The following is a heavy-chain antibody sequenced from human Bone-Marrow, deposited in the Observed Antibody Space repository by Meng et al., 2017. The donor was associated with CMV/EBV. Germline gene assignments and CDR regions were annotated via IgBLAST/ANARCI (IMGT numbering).Heavy chain of an antibody. CDR1: GFTFSSYA. J-gene: IGHJ4*02. D-gene: IGHD1-7*01. V-gene: IGHV3-30-3*01. CDR2: ISYDGSNK. CDR3: ARDGPFRNNWNYY. Sequence: GGSLRLSCAASGFTFSSYAMHWVRQAPGKGLEWEAVISYDGSNKYYADSVKGRFTISRDNSKNTLYLQMNNLRAEDTAVYYCARDGPFRNNWNYYWGQGTLVTVSS.